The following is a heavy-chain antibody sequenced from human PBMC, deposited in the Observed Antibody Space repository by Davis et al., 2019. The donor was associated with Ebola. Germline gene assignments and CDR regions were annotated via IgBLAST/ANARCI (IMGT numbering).Heavy chain of an antibody. J-gene: IGHJ6*02. Sequence: ASVKVSCKASGGTFSSYAISWVRQAPGQGLEWMGWISAYNGNTNYAQKLQGRVTMTTDTSTSTAYMELRSLRSDDTAVYYCARVPPYSNYGFYYYGVDVWGQGTTVTVSS. CDR2: ISAYNGNT. D-gene: IGHD4-11*01. V-gene: IGHV1-18*01. CDR3: ARVPPYSNYGFYYYGVDV. CDR1: GGTFSSYA.